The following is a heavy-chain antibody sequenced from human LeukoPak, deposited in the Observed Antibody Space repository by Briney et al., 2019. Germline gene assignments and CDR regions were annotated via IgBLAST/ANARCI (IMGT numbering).Heavy chain of an antibody. Sequence: GGSLRLSCAASRFTFDDYIMHWVRQAPGKGLEWVSSISSSSYIYYADSVKGRLTISRDNAKNSLYLQMNSLRVEDTAVYYCAREVENTSGWYSHFDYWGQGTLVTVSS. CDR2: ISSSSYI. J-gene: IGHJ4*02. D-gene: IGHD6-19*01. CDR3: AREVENTSGWYSHFDY. V-gene: IGHV3-69-1*01. CDR1: RFTFDDYI.